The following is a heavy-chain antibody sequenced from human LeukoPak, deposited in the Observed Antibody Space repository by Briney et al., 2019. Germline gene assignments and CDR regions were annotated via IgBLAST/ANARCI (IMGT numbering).Heavy chain of an antibody. D-gene: IGHD5/OR15-5a*01. J-gene: IGHJ5*02. V-gene: IGHV4-39*01. CDR2: IHYSGST. Sequence: TSETLSLTCTVPGGSISSNTYYWGWIRRPPGKGLEWIGNIHYSGSTYYNPSLKSRVTISVDTSKNQFSLNLSSLTAADTAVYYCATSDTVSTYNWFDPWGQGTLVTVSS. CDR3: ATSDTVSTYNWFDP. CDR1: GGSISSNTYY.